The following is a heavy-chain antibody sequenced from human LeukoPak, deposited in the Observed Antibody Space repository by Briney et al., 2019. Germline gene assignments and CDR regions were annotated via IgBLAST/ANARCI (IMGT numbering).Heavy chain of an antibody. D-gene: IGHD6-13*01. CDR1: GFTFTRHA. J-gene: IGHJ4*02. CDR2: IKQDGSEK. CDR3: AREIRSSSSWYPRFDY. Sequence: GRSLRLSCAASGFTFTRHAMHWVRQAPGKGLEWVANIKQDGSEKYYVDSVKGRFTISGDNAKNSLYLQMNSLRAEDTAVYYCAREIRSSSSWYPRFDYWGQGTLVTVSS. V-gene: IGHV3-7*01.